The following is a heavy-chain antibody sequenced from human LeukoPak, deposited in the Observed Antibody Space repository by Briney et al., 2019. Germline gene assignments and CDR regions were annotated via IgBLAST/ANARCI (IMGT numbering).Heavy chain of an antibody. V-gene: IGHV3-30*02. CDR1: GFTFSCYG. CDR3: VLGRRDAFDI. J-gene: IGHJ3*02. D-gene: IGHD3-10*01. CDR2: IRYDGSNK. Sequence: GGSLRLSCAASGFTFSCYGMHWVRQAPGKGLAGVAFIRYDGSNKYYADSVKGRFTISRDNSKNTLYLQMNSLRAEDTAVYYCVLGRRDAFDIWGQGTMVTVSS.